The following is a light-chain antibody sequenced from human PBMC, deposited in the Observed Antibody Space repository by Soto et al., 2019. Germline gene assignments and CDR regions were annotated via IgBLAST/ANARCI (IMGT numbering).Light chain of an antibody. Sequence: QSALTQPASVSGSPGQSITIPCTGTSSDVGGHNYVSWYQHHPGIAPKLMIYEVSNRPSGVSDRFSGSKSGNTASLTISGLQADDEADYYCISYTSSGTYVFGTGTKLTVL. V-gene: IGLV2-14*01. CDR1: SSDVGGHNY. CDR2: EVS. J-gene: IGLJ1*01. CDR3: ISYTSSGTYV.